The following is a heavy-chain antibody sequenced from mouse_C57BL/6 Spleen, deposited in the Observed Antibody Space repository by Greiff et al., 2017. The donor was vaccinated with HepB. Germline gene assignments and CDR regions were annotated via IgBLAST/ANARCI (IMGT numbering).Heavy chain of an antibody. CDR3: ARGGYDDVNWYFDV. Sequence: EVKLMESGPELVKPGDSVKISCKASGYSFTGYFMNWVMQSHGKSLEWIGRINPYNGDTFYNQKFKGKATLTVDKSSSTAHMELRSLTSEDSAVYYCARGGYDDVNWYFDVWGTGTTVTVSS. CDR2: INPYNGDT. D-gene: IGHD2-2*01. V-gene: IGHV1-20*01. J-gene: IGHJ1*03. CDR1: GYSFTGYF.